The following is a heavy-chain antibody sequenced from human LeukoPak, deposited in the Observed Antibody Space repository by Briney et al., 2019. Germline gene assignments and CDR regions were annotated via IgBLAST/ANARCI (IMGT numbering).Heavy chain of an antibody. CDR1: GYTFTMYY. Sequence: ASVKVSCKASGYTFTMYYIHWVRQAPGQGLEWMGMINPSDGATTYAQRFQGRVTMTRDMSTTTAYMELSSLRSEDTAVYYCARGGRWELRLDYWGQGTLVTVSS. D-gene: IGHD1-26*01. J-gene: IGHJ4*02. V-gene: IGHV1-46*01. CDR3: ARGGRWELRLDY. CDR2: INPSDGAT.